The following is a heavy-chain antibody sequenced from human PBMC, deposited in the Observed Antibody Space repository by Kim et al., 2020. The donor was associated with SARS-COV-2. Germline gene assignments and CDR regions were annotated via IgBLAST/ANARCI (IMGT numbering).Heavy chain of an antibody. CDR1: GLTVSSNY. J-gene: IGHJ4*02. D-gene: IGHD2-2*01. CDR2: VYNGGST. CDR3: ATQLNGLGHY. V-gene: IGHV3-66*01. Sequence: GGSLRLFCAASGLTVSSNYMSWVRQAPGRGLEWISVVYNGGSTYYVDSVRGRFTISRDNSKNMVYLQMNSLRAEDTAVYYCATQLNGLGHYWGQGTLVTV.